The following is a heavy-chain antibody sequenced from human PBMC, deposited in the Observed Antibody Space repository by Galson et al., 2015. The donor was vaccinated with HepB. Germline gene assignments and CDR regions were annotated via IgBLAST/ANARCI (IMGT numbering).Heavy chain of an antibody. D-gene: IGHD3-10*01. J-gene: IGHJ4*02. CDR3: ARRGDYYASGSYGDRALSKYFDY. CDR1: GGSFSTYY. CDR2: INHSGST. V-gene: IGHV4-34*01. Sequence: SETLSLTCAVYGGSFSTYYWSWIRQPPGKGLEWIGEINHSGSTNYNPSLKSRVSVSVDTSKNQVSLKLRIVTAADTAVYYCARRGDYYASGSYGDRALSKYFDYWGQGTLVTVSS.